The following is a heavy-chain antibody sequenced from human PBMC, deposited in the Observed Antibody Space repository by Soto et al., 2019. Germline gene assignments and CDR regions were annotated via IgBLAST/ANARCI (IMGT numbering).Heavy chain of an antibody. J-gene: IGHJ6*02. Sequence: SETLSLTCAVYGGSFSGYYWSWIRQPPGKGLEWIGEINHSGSTNYNPSLKSRVTISVDTSKNQFSLKLSSVTAADTAVYYCARDYDILTGRLYYYYYGMDVWGQGTTVTVSS. CDR2: INHSGST. D-gene: IGHD3-9*01. CDR3: ARDYDILTGRLYYYYYGMDV. CDR1: GGSFSGYY. V-gene: IGHV4-34*01.